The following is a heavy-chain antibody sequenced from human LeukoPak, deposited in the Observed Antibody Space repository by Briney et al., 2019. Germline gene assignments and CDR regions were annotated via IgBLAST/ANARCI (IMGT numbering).Heavy chain of an antibody. CDR3: ARARSPSSGYLLRDHNWFDP. D-gene: IGHD3-22*01. V-gene: IGHV1-69*05. CDR2: IIPIFGTA. J-gene: IGHJ5*02. Sequence: GASVKVSCKASGYTFTGYYMHWVRQAPGQGLEWMGGIIPIFGTANYAQKFQGRVTITTDESTSTAYMGLSSLRSEDTAVYYCARARSPSSGYLLRDHNWFDPWGQGTLVTVSS. CDR1: GYTFTGYY.